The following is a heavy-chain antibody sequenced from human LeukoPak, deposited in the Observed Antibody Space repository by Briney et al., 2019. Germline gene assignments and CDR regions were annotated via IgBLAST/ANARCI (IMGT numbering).Heavy chain of an antibody. CDR1: GGPVNSYY. V-gene: IGHV4-4*07. J-gene: IGHJ4*02. CDR3: ARMVPAGTHNY. CDR2: IYASGSN. D-gene: IGHD2-2*01. Sequence: SEPLSPPCPVPGGPVNSYYWSWIRQPAGKGREWIGHIYASGSNDYNPSLKSRVTMSLDMAKNQFSLRLTSVTAADTAVYFCARMVPAGTHNYWGQGLLVTVSS.